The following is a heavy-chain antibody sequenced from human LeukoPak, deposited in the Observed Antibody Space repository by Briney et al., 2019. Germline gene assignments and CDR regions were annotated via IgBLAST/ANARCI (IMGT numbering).Heavy chain of an antibody. CDR2: IYSGGST. Sequence: GGSLRLSCAASGFTVSSNYMSWVRQAPGKGLEWVSVIYSGGSTYYADSVKGRFTISRDNSKNTLYLQMNSLRAEDTAVYYCARGYTYYDSSGYYQLDYWGREPWSPSPQ. D-gene: IGHD3-22*01. CDR1: GFTVSSNY. CDR3: ARGYTYYDSSGYYQLDY. J-gene: IGHJ4*02. V-gene: IGHV3-66*01.